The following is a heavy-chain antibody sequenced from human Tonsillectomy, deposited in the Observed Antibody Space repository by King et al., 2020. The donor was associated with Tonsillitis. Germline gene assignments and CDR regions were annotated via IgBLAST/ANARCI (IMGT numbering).Heavy chain of an antibody. D-gene: IGHD6-19*01. J-gene: IGHJ4*02. CDR1: GASISSSGYY. CDR2: IYYSGIT. V-gene: IGHV4-39*07. CDR3: ARLRQWLEYYFDY. Sequence: LQLQESGPGLVKPSETLSLTCTVSGASISSSGYYWGWVRQPPGKGLEWIGNIYYSGITYNNPSLESRVTISVDTSKNQFSLRLTSVTAADTAVYYCARLRQWLEYYFDYWGQGTLITVSS.